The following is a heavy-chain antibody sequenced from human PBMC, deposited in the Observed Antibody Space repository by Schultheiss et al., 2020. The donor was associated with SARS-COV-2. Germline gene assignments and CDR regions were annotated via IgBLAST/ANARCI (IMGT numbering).Heavy chain of an antibody. J-gene: IGHJ4*02. Sequence: SETLSLTCDVSGGSFTSDYWWIWVRQTPGKGLEWIGEVFYSGRTNYNSSFVGRATLSIDTSENRFSLRLRSVTAADTAIYYCARGNDFVYFFDSWGQGTLVTVSS. D-gene: IGHD3-3*01. CDR1: GGSFTSDYW. CDR2: VFYSGRT. V-gene: IGHV4-4*02. CDR3: ARGNDFVYFFDS.